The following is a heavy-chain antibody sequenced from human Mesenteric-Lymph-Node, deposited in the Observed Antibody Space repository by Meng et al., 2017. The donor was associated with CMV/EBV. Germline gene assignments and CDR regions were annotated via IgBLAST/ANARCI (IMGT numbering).Heavy chain of an antibody. CDR1: YY. D-gene: IGHD3-10*01. J-gene: IGHJ4*02. Sequence: YYMHGVRQAPGQGLEWMGRINPNSGGTNYAQKFQGRVTMTRDTSISTAYMELSRLRSDDTAVYYCAREYYYGSGSYYKGGDLYYFDYWGQGTLVTVSS. CDR3: AREYYYGSGSYYKGGDLYYFDY. V-gene: IGHV1-2*06. CDR2: INPNSGGT.